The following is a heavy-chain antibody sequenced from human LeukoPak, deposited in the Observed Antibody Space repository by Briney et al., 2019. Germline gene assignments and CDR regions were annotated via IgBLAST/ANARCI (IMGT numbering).Heavy chain of an antibody. V-gene: IGHV3-30*02. D-gene: IGHD3-10*01. CDR2: IRYDGSNK. CDR1: GFTFSSYG. CDR3: AKDPASMVRGVSLDY. Sequence: GGSLRLSCAASGFTFSSYGMHWVRQAPGKGLEWVAFIRYDGSNKYYADSVKGRFTISRDNSKNTLYLQMNSLRAEDTAVYYCAKDPASMVRGVSLDYWGQGTLVTVSS. J-gene: IGHJ4*02.